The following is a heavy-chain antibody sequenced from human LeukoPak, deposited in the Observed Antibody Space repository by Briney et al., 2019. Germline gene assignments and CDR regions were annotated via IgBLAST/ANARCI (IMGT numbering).Heavy chain of an antibody. Sequence: GGSLRLSCAASGFTFSSYGMHWVRQAPGKGLEWVAVIWYGGSNKYYADSVKGRFTISRDNSKNTLYLQMNSLRAEDTAVYYCAKGPDYSSGWYGFFDYWGQGTLVTVSS. J-gene: IGHJ4*02. CDR2: IWYGGSNK. CDR1: GFTFSSYG. CDR3: AKGPDYSSGWYGFFDY. D-gene: IGHD6-19*01. V-gene: IGHV3-33*08.